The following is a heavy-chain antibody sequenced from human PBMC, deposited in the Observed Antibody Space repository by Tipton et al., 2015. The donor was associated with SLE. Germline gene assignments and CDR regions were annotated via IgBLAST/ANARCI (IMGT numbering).Heavy chain of an antibody. J-gene: IGHJ4*02. Sequence: TLSLTCTVSGGSISSSSYYWGWIRQPPGKGLEWIGSIYYSGSTYYNPSLKSRVTISVDTSKNQFSLKLSSVTAADTAVYYCARGSYYFDYWGQGTLVTVSS. V-gene: IGHV4-39*07. CDR2: IYYSGST. CDR1: GGSISSSSYY. CDR3: ARGSYYFDY.